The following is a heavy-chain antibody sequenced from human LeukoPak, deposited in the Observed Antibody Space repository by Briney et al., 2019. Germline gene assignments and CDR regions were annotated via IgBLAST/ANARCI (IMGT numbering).Heavy chain of an antibody. CDR3: ARYAKTTYYYSSGSPHYGMDV. CDR2: IWYDGSNK. CDR1: GFSFSSYG. J-gene: IGHJ6*02. Sequence: GGSLRLSCAASGFSFSSYGMHWVRQAPGKGLEWVAVIWYDGSNKYYADSVKGRFTISRDNSKNTVYLQMNSLRAEDTAVYYCARYAKTTYYYSSGSPHYGMDVWGQGTTVTVSS. V-gene: IGHV3-33*01. D-gene: IGHD3-10*01.